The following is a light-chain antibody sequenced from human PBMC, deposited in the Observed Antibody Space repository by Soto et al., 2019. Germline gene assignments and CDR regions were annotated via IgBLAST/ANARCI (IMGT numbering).Light chain of an antibody. V-gene: IGLV1-51*02. J-gene: IGLJ2*01. CDR1: SSNIGNKY. CDR3: GTWDSSLGGGV. CDR2: ENN. Sequence: QSVLTQPPSVSAALGQKVTISCPGSSSNIGNKYVSWYQQVPGTAPKLLIYENNNRASGIPDRFSGSKSGTSATLDITGLQTGDEADYYCGTWDSSLGGGVFGGGTKVTVL.